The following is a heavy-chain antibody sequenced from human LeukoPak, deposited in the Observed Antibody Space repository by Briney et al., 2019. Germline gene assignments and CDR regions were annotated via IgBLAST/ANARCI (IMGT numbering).Heavy chain of an antibody. CDR1: GGSFSGYY. CDR3: ARRSPSSDIVVVPAAIRSTNWFDP. J-gene: IGHJ5*02. V-gene: IGHV4-34*01. CDR2: INHSGST. Sequence: SETLSFTCAVYGGSFSGYYWSWIRQPPGKGLEWIGEINHSGSTNYNPSLKSRVTISVDTSKNQFSLKLSSVTAADTAVYYCARRSPSSDIVVVPAAIRSTNWFDPWGQGTLVTVSS. D-gene: IGHD2-2*02.